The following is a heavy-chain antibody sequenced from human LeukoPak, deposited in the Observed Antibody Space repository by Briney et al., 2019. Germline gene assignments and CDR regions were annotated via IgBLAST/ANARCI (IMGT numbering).Heavy chain of an antibody. Sequence: GASVKVSCKASGYTFTGYYMHWVRQAPGQGLEWMGWINSNSGGTNYAQKFQGRVTMTRDTSITTAYMELSRLRSDDTAVYYCARESPYCSGGSCYSSSDYGMDVWGQGTTVTVSS. J-gene: IGHJ6*02. V-gene: IGHV1-2*02. CDR3: ARESPYCSGGSCYSSSDYGMDV. CDR2: INSNSGGT. CDR1: GYTFTGYY. D-gene: IGHD2-15*01.